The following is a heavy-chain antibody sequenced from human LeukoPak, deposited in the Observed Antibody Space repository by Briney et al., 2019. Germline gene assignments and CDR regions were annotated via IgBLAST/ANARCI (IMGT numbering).Heavy chain of an antibody. Sequence: GGSLRLSCAASGFTFSSYDMQWVRQATGKGLEWVSAIGTAGDTYYPGSVKGRFTISRENAKNSLYLQMNSLRAEDTAVYYCARGSYYDSSGVFDYWGQGTLVTVSS. CDR1: GFTFSSYD. V-gene: IGHV3-13*01. CDR2: IGTAGDT. J-gene: IGHJ4*02. CDR3: ARGSYYDSSGVFDY. D-gene: IGHD3-22*01.